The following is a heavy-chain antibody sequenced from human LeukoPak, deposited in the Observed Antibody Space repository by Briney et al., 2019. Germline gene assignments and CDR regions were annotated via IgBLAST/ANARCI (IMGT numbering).Heavy chain of an antibody. CDR2: INHNGNVN. CDR3: AGSGSPLGAFDI. D-gene: IGHD1-26*01. J-gene: IGHJ3*02. Sequence: PGGSLRLSCAASGFTFSSYWMNWARQAPGKGLEWVASINHNGNVNYYVDSVKGRFTISRDNAKNSLYLQMSNLRAEDTAVYYCAGSGSPLGAFDIWGQGTMVTVSS. CDR1: GFTFSSYW. V-gene: IGHV3-7*03.